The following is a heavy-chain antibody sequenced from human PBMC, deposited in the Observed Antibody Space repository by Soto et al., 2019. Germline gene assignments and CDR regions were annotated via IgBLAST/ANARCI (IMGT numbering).Heavy chain of an antibody. Sequence: QVQLQESGPGLVKPSDTLSLTCAVSGYSISSSNWWGWIRQPPGKGLEWIGYIYYSGSTYYNASLKSRVTMSVDTSKNQFSLQLSAVTAVGTAVYYCARTLQDYGMDVWGQGTTVTVSS. CDR3: ARTLQDYGMDV. V-gene: IGHV4-28*01. CDR1: GYSISSSNW. J-gene: IGHJ6*02. CDR2: IYYSGST.